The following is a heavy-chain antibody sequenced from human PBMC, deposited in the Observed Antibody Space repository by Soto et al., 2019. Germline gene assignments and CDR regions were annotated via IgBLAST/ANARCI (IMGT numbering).Heavy chain of an antibody. J-gene: IGHJ3*01. D-gene: IGHD5-12*01. CDR1: GFIFTNYA. CDR3: LREGRGSFDF. V-gene: IGHV3-23*01. CDR2: IGDRGNSA. Sequence: GESLKISCKAYGFIFTNYAMNWVRQAPGKGLEWVSVIGDRGNSAYYADSVQGRFTSSRDNSKNTLSLQMSSLTADDTAIYYCLREGRGSFDFWGRGTMVTVPS.